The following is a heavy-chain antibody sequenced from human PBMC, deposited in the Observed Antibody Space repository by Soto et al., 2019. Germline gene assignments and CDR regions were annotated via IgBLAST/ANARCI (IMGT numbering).Heavy chain of an antibody. CDR2: ISGSGGST. J-gene: IGHJ4*02. D-gene: IGHD2-15*01. V-gene: IGHV3-23*01. CDR1: GFTFSSYA. CDR3: AKGDIVVVVAATLFDY. Sequence: PGXSRSLSCSASGFTFSSYAMSWVRPAPGNGLEWVSAISGSGGSTYYADSVKGRFTISRDNSKNTLYLQMNSLRAEDTAVYYGAKGDIVVVVAATLFDYWGQGTRVTVSA.